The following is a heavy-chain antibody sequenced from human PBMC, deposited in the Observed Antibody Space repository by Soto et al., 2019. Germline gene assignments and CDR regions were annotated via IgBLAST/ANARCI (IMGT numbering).Heavy chain of an antibody. CDR1: GGSVTSGGYY. V-gene: IGHV4-31*03. CDR2: ISYSGST. J-gene: IGHJ1*01. CDR3: ATPPPYCGGDCYSLYFQH. Sequence: LSLTCTVSGGSVTSGGYYWSWIRQHPGKGLEWIRYISYSGSTHYNPSLKSRVTISVDTSKNQFSLKLSSVTAADTAVYYCATPPPYCGGDCYSLYFQHWGQGTLVTVSS. D-gene: IGHD2-21*02.